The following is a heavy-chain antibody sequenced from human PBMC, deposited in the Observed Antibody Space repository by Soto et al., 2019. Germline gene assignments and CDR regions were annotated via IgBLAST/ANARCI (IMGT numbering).Heavy chain of an antibody. D-gene: IGHD3-10*01. J-gene: IGHJ4*02. V-gene: IGHV4-34*01. Sequence: SETLSLTCAVYGGSFSGYYWSWIRQPPGKGLEWVGEINHSGSTNYNPSLKSRVTLSVDTSKNQFSLKLSSVTAADTAVYYCARKTGIRYYFEYWGQGMLVTVSS. CDR2: INHSGST. CDR1: GGSFSGYY. CDR3: ARKTGIRYYFEY.